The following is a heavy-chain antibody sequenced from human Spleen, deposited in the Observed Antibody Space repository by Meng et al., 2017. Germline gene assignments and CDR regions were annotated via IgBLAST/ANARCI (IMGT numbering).Heavy chain of an antibody. J-gene: IGHJ4*02. Sequence: GSLRLSCAVYGGSFSGYYWSWIRQPPGKGLEWIGEINHSGSTNYNPSLKSRVTISVDTSKNQFSLKLSSVTAADTAVYYCYTSGYYGFDYWGQGTLVTVSS. V-gene: IGHV4-34*01. CDR2: INHSGST. D-gene: IGHD5-12*01. CDR1: GGSFSGYY. CDR3: YTSGYYGFDY.